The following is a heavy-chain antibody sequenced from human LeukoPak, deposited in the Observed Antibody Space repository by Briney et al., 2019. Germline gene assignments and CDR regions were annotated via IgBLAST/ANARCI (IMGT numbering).Heavy chain of an antibody. CDR1: GGSFSGYY. D-gene: IGHD1-1*01. J-gene: IGHJ5*02. Sequence: PSETLSLTCAVYGGSFSGYYWNWIRQSPGKGLEWIGEINQSRSTSYNPSLKSRVTISVDTSKNHFSLKVSSVTAADTAVYYCARRWNARLYNWFDPWGQGTLVTVSS. CDR3: ARRWNARLYNWFDP. CDR2: INQSRST. V-gene: IGHV4-34*01.